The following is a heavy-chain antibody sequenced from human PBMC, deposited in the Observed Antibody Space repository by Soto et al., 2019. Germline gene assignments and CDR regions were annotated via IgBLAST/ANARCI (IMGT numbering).Heavy chain of an antibody. V-gene: IGHV4-39*01. Sequence: QLQLQESGPGLVKPSETLSLTCTVSGGSISSSSYYWGWIRQPPGKGLEWIGSIYYSGSTYYNPSLKSRVTISVDTSKNQFSLKLSSVTAADTAVYYCARLVAGGSGSYYVLPYYYYGMDVWGQGTTVTVSS. CDR2: IYYSGST. CDR3: ARLVAGGSGSYYVLPYYYYGMDV. J-gene: IGHJ6*02. D-gene: IGHD3-10*01. CDR1: GGSISSSSYY.